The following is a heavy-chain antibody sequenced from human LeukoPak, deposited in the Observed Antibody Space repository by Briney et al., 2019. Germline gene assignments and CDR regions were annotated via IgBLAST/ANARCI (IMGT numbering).Heavy chain of an antibody. CDR2: ISYDGSNK. D-gene: IGHD6-13*01. CDR3: ARDRVAAAGD. Sequence: GRSLRLSCAASGFTFSSYAMHWVRQAPGKGLEWVAVISYDGSNKYYADSVKGRFTISRDNSKSTLYLQMNSLRAEDTAVYYCARDRVAAAGDWGQGTLVTVSS. V-gene: IGHV3-30*04. CDR1: GFTFSSYA. J-gene: IGHJ4*02.